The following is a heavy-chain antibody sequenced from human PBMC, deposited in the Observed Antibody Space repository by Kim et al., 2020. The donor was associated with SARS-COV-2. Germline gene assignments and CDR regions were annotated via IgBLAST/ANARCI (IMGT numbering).Heavy chain of an antibody. V-gene: IGHV3-73*01. D-gene: IGHD2-8*01. CDR3: TRLGYCTNGICYTKEY. J-gene: IGHJ4*02. Sequence: SVKGRFTISRDDSKNTAYLQMNSLKTEDTAVYYCTRLGYCTNGICYTKEYWGQGTLVTVSS.